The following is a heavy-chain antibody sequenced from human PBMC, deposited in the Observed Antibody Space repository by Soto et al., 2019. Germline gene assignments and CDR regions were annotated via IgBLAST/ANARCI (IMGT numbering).Heavy chain of an antibody. CDR1: GFIFDDYG. J-gene: IGHJ4*02. Sequence: EVQLVESGGGVVRPGGSLRLSCGASGFIFDDYGMNWVRQTPAQGLEWVSFLNWSGVDTVYADSVKSRSTVSRDNAKSSLFLKMNSLRAEDTALYYCARNPRGGGYSFDSWGQGTLVTVSS. CDR2: LNWSGVDT. V-gene: IGHV3-20*04. CDR3: ARNPRGGGYSFDS.